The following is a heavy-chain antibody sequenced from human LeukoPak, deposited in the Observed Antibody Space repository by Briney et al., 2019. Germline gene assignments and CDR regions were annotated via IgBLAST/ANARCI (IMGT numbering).Heavy chain of an antibody. V-gene: IGHV3-21*06. Sequence: GGSLRLSCAASGFTFSSYSMNWVRQAPGKGLEWVSSISTSSSYIYYADSVKGRFTISRDNAKNSLYLQMNSLRAEDTAVYYCARDLLEIAADSYFDYWGQGTLVTVSS. CDR3: ARDLLEIAADSYFDY. CDR2: ISTSSSYI. CDR1: GFTFSSYS. J-gene: IGHJ4*02. D-gene: IGHD6-13*01.